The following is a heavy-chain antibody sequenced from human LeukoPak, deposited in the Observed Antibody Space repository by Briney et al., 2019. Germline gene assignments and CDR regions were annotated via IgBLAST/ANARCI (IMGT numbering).Heavy chain of an antibody. Sequence: GGSLRLSCAASGFTFSSCSMNWVRQAPGKGLEWVSSISSSSSYIYYADSVKGRFTISRDNAKNSLYLQMNSLRAEDTAVYCCARDDVDAFDIWGQGTMVTVSS. CDR2: ISSSSSYI. V-gene: IGHV3-21*01. CDR1: GFTFSSCS. CDR3: ARDDVDAFDI. J-gene: IGHJ3*02.